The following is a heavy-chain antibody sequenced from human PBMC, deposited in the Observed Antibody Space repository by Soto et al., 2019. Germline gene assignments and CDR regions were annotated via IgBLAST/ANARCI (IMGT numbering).Heavy chain of an antibody. Sequence: SGGSLRLSCAASGFTFSDYYMSWIRQAPGKGLEWVSDISSSGSIIYYADSVKGRFTISRDNSKNTLYLQMNSLRAEDTAVYYCARDDRIAAAGTMGYWGQGTLVTVSS. CDR1: GFTFSDYY. J-gene: IGHJ4*02. D-gene: IGHD6-13*01. CDR3: ARDDRIAAAGTMGY. V-gene: IGHV3-11*04. CDR2: ISSSGSII.